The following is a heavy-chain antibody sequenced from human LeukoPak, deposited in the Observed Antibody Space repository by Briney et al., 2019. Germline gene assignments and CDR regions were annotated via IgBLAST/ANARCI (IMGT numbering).Heavy chain of an antibody. CDR1: GLRFRSYA. V-gene: IGHV3-23*01. Sequence: GGSLRLSCVASGLRFRSYAMNWVRQAPGKGLECISTISDDSSFTYYADSVKGRSAISRDDSKNTLYLQMNNLRVEDTAVYYCAKGRCSGVGCDSFHSWGQGALVTVSS. J-gene: IGHJ4*02. D-gene: IGHD2-15*01. CDR3: AKGRCSGVGCDSFHS. CDR2: ISDDSSFT.